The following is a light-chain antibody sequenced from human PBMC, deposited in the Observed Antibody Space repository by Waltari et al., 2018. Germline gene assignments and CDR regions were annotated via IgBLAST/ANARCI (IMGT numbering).Light chain of an antibody. Sequence: EIVLTQSPATLSLSPGERATLSCRASQSVSSCLAWYQQKPGQAPRLLIYDASNRATGIPARFSGSGSGTDFTLTISSLEPEDFAVYYCQQRGNWPPTFGQGTKVEIK. J-gene: IGKJ1*01. CDR2: DAS. V-gene: IGKV3-11*01. CDR3: QQRGNWPPT. CDR1: QSVSSC.